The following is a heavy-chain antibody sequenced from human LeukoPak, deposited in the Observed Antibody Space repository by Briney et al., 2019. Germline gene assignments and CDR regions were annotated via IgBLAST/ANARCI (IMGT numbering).Heavy chain of an antibody. CDR1: GYTSTSYY. CDR2: INPSGGST. J-gene: IGHJ3*02. CDR3: ARGISAVADHDAFDI. D-gene: IGHD6-19*01. V-gene: IGHV1-46*01. Sequence: ASVKVSCKASGYTSTSYYMHWVRQAPGQGLEWMGIINPSGGSTSYAQKFQGRVTMTRDTSTSTVYMELSSLRSEDTAVYYCARGISAVADHDAFDIWGQGTMVTVSS.